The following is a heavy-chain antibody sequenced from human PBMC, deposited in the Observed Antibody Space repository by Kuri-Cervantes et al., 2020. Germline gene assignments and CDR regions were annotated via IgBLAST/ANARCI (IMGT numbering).Heavy chain of an antibody. Sequence: GESLKISCAASGFTFSSYIMNWVRQAPGKGPEWVSYISSSSSTKYYVDSVRGRFTISRDNARNSLYLQMNTLRAEDTAVYYCARFGELGSFDYWGQGTLVTVSS. CDR1: GFTFSSYI. CDR2: ISSSSSTK. CDR3: ARFGELGSFDY. V-gene: IGHV3-48*04. J-gene: IGHJ4*02. D-gene: IGHD7-27*01.